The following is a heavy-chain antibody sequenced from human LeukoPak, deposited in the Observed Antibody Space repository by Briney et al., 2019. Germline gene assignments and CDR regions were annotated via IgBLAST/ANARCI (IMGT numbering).Heavy chain of an antibody. D-gene: IGHD4-17*01. V-gene: IGHV3-23*01. CDR3: AKGHSDYGTGFDL. Sequence: PGGSLRLSCAASGFSFSDCAMSWVRQAPGKGLEWVSGLSGSGGNTHYADSVKGRFTISRDNSKDTLYLQMNSLRAEDTTVYYCAKGHSDYGTGFDLWGRGTLVTVSS. CDR2: LSGSGGNT. J-gene: IGHJ4*02. CDR1: GFSFSDCA.